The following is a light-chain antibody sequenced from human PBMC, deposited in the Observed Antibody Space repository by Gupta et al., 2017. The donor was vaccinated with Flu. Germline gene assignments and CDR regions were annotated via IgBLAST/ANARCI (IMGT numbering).Light chain of an antibody. CDR2: DFT. V-gene: IGLV2-14*01. J-gene: IGLJ1*01. CDR3: GSYTSISTPYV. Sequence: SVDVGGDNPVSCYHQHPGKVPKLLFFDFTNRPSGFSNRFSGSKSGNTASLTISGLQADDEADYYCGSYTSISTPYVFGTGTKVTVL. CDR1: SVDVGGDNP.